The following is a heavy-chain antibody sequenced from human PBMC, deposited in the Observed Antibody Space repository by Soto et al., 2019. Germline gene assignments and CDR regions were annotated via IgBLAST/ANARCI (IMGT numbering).Heavy chain of an antibody. CDR3: ARRVRFLERLADY. J-gene: IGHJ4*02. CDR2: INHSGST. CDR1: GGSFSGYY. Sequence: SETLSLTCAVYGGSFSGYYWSWIRQPPGKGLEWIGEINHSGSTNYNPSLKSRVTISVDTSKNQFSLKLSSVTAADTAVYYCARRVRFLERLADYWGQRTLRTV. D-gene: IGHD3-3*01. V-gene: IGHV4-34*01.